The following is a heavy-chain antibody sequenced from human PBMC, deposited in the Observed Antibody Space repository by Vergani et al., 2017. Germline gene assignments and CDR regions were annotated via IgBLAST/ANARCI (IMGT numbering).Heavy chain of an antibody. CDR2: INPSGGST. CDR1: GYTFTSYY. V-gene: IGHV1-46*01. J-gene: IGHJ4*02. CDR3: ARLWGWWLVRGNYFDY. Sequence: QVQLVQSGAEVKKPGASVKVSCKASGYTFTSYYMHWVRQAPGQGLEWMGIINPSGGSTSYAQKFQGRVTMTRDTSTSTVYMELSSLRSEDTAVYYCARLWGWWLVRGNYFDYWGQGTLVTVSS. D-gene: IGHD6-19*01.